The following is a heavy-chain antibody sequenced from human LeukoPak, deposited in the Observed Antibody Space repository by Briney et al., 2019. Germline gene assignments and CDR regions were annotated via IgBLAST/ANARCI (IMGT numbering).Heavy chain of an antibody. V-gene: IGHV1-69*05. CDR3: ARVSHIVVVTASYYYGMDV. Sequence: EASVKVSCKASGGSFSNFAISWVRQAPGQGFEWLGGIFGTVTYAPNFQGRVTMTRDTSTSTVYMELSSLRSEDTAVYYCARVSHIVVVTASYYYGMDVWGQGTTVTVSS. CDR2: IFGTV. J-gene: IGHJ6*02. D-gene: IGHD2-21*02. CDR1: GGSFSNFA.